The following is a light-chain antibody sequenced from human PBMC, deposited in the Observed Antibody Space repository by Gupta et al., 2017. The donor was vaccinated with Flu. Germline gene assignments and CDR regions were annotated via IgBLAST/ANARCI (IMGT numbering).Light chain of an antibody. V-gene: IGKV1-5*03. J-gene: IGKJ1*01. CDR1: QNIDTW. Sequence: GDSVTITCRASQNIDTWLAWYQQKPGKAPNLLIYKASNLQSGVPSRFSGGGSGTEFTLTINSLQPDDFATYYCQQYHTYWTFGQGTKVE. CDR2: KAS. CDR3: QQYHTYWT.